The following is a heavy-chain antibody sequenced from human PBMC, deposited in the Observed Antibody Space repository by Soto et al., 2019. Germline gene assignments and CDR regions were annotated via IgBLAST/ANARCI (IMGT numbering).Heavy chain of an antibody. J-gene: IGHJ5*02. CDR1: GYTFINYD. CDR2: ISAYNGNT. D-gene: IGHD1-26*01. Sequence: ASVKVSCKASGYTFINYDISWVRQAPGQGLEWMGWISAYNGNTNYAQKLQGRVTMTTDTSTSTAYMELRSLRSDDTAVYYCARASGSSYWFDPWGQGTLVTVSS. V-gene: IGHV1-18*01. CDR3: ARASGSSYWFDP.